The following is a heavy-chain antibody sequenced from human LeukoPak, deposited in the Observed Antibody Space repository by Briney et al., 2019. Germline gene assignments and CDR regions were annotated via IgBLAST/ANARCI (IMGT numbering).Heavy chain of an antibody. CDR3: AGSRWETAGTASGYYWYFDV. CDR1: THSFSSNH. V-gene: IGHV4-4*07. J-gene: IGHJ2*01. Sequence: SETLSLTCSVSTHSFSSNHWRWIRQTTGKGLEWIGRICTSGITNYHPSLKSRVTISVATSKGQFPLNLTSVTAADKAVYCCAGSRWETAGTASGYYWYFDVWGRGSLVSVSS. CDR2: ICTSGIT. D-gene: IGHD5-12*01.